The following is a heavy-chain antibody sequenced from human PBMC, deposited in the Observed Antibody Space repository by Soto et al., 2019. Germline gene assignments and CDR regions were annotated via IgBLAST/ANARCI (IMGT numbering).Heavy chain of an antibody. CDR2: IKQDGSEK. CDR1: GFTFSSYW. Sequence: EVQLVESGGGLVQPGGSLRLSCAASGFTFSSYWMSWVRQAPGTGLEWVANIKQDGSEKYYVDSVKGRFTISRDNAKNSLYLQMNSLRAEDTAVYYCARCGRYGAPYYFYGMDVWGQGTTLTVSS. D-gene: IGHD4-17*01. J-gene: IGHJ6*02. V-gene: IGHV3-7*03. CDR3: ARCGRYGAPYYFYGMDV.